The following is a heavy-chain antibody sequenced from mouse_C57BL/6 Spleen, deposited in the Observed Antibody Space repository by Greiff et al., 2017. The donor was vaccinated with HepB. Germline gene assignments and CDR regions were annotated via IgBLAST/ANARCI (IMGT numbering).Heavy chain of an antibody. Sequence: VQLKESGPGLVKPSQSLSLTCSVTGYSITSGYYWNWIRQFPGNKLEWMGYISYDGSNNYNPSLKNRISITRDTSKNQFFLKLNSVTTEDTATYYCASHYDYDWYFDVWGTGTTVTVSS. CDR1: GYSITSGYY. D-gene: IGHD2-4*01. CDR3: ASHYDYDWYFDV. J-gene: IGHJ1*03. V-gene: IGHV3-6*01. CDR2: ISYDGSN.